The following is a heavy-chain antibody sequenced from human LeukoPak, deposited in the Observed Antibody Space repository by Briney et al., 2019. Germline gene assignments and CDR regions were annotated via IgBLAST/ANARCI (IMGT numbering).Heavy chain of an antibody. CDR2: VSHSGHT. Sequence: SETLSLTCGVYGGSFSAYYWTWIRQTPGKGLEWIGEVSHSGHTEYNPSPRSRVTILLDTSKNQFSLSVKSVTAADTAVYYCARGGTVAGYRSPLKNHFDSWGQGSLVTVSS. CDR3: ARGGTVAGYRSPLKNHFDS. J-gene: IGHJ4*02. CDR1: GGSFSAYY. D-gene: IGHD6-19*01. V-gene: IGHV4-34*01.